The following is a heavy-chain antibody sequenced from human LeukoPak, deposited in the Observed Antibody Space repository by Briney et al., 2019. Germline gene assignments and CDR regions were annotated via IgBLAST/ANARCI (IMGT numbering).Heavy chain of an antibody. Sequence: SETLSLTCTVSGGSISSYYWSWIRQPAGKGLVWIGRIYTSGSTNYNPSLKSRVTMSVDTSKNQFSLKLSSVTAADTAVYYCARGVPAAPIDYWGQGTLVTVSS. J-gene: IGHJ4*02. D-gene: IGHD2-2*01. CDR3: ARGVPAAPIDY. V-gene: IGHV4-4*07. CDR1: GGSISSYY. CDR2: IYTSGST.